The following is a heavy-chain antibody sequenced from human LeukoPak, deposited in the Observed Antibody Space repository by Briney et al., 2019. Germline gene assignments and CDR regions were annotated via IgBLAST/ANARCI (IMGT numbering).Heavy chain of an antibody. CDR2: IYYSGST. CDR1: GGSISSSSYY. CDR3: ARDRRSPVLRYFDSNWFDP. D-gene: IGHD3-9*01. Sequence: SETLSLTCTVSGGSISSSSYYWGWIRQPPGKGLEWIGSIYYSGSTYYNPSLKSRVTISVDTSKNQFSLKLSSVTAADTAVYYCARDRRSPVLRYFDSNWFDPWGQGTLVTVSS. V-gene: IGHV4-39*07. J-gene: IGHJ5*02.